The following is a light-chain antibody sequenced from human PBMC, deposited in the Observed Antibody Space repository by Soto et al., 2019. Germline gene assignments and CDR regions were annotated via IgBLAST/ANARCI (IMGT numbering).Light chain of an antibody. CDR2: GNS. Sequence: QSVLTQPPSVSGAPGQRVTISCTGSSSNIGAGYDVHWYQQLPGTAPKLLIYGNSNRPSGVPDRFSGSKSGTSASLATTGLQAEDEADYYCQSYDSSLSGWDVVFGGGTKLTVL. CDR1: SSNIGAGYD. V-gene: IGLV1-40*01. CDR3: QSYDSSLSGWDVV. J-gene: IGLJ2*01.